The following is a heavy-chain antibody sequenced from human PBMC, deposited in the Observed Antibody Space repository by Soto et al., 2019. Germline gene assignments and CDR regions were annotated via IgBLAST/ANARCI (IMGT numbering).Heavy chain of an antibody. CDR2: IIPIFGTA. Sequence: ASVKVSCKASGGTFSSYAISWVRQAPGQGLEWMGGIIPIFGTANYAQKFQGRVTITADKSTSTAYMELSSLRSEDTAVYYCARKYSSGFRSWDNWFDPWGQGTLVTVSS. D-gene: IGHD3-22*01. V-gene: IGHV1-69*06. CDR3: ARKYSSGFRSWDNWFDP. CDR1: GGTFSSYA. J-gene: IGHJ5*02.